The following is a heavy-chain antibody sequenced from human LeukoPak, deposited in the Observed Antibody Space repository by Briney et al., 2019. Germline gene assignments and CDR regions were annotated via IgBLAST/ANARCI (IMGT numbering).Heavy chain of an antibody. CDR3: AGESVGFMRKNWSDP. CDR2: IIPSGSST. J-gene: IGHJ5*02. CDR1: GYSFTNYY. V-gene: IGHV1-46*03. Sequence: ASVKVSCKASGYSFTNYYMHWVRQAPGQGLEWMGIIIPSGSSTSYAQKFQGRVTMTRDTSTSTVYMELSSVRAEETAVYYSAGESVGFMRKNWSDPWGQGNLVTVSS. D-gene: IGHD3-16*01.